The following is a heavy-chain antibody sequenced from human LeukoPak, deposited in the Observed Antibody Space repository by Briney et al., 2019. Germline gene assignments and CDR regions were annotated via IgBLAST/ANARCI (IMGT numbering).Heavy chain of an antibody. CDR2: ISGSGGST. D-gene: IGHD5-12*01. CDR3: AKAQYSGYDYGDY. Sequence: GGSLRLSCAASGFTFSSYSMNWVRQAPGKGLEWVSAISGSGGSTYYADSVKGRFTISRDNSKNTLYLQMNSLRAEDTAVYYCAKAQYSGYDYGDYWGQGTLVTVSS. J-gene: IGHJ4*02. CDR1: GFTFSSYS. V-gene: IGHV3-23*01.